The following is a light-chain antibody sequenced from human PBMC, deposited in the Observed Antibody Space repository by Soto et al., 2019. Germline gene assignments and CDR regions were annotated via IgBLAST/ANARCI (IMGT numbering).Light chain of an antibody. Sequence: DIQMTQSPSSLSASVGDRVTITCRTSQSVSSYLNWYQQKPGKAPNLLVFAASSLQSVVPSRFSGSGSGTDFTLTVNSLQPEDFATYYCQQSYTYPHTFGQGTKLEI. CDR3: QQSYTYPHT. CDR2: AAS. CDR1: QSVSSY. V-gene: IGKV1-39*01. J-gene: IGKJ2*01.